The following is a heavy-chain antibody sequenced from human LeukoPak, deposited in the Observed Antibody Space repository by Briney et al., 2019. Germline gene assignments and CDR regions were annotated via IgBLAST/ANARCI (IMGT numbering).Heavy chain of an antibody. J-gene: IGHJ4*02. D-gene: IGHD3-10*02. Sequence: PGGSLRLSCAASGFTFSSYSMNWVRQAPGKGLEWVSSISSSSSYIYYADSVKGRFTISRDNSKNTLFLQMNSLRFEDTAVYYCANYVQRLAPSDYWGQGTLVTVSS. V-gene: IGHV3-21*04. CDR1: GFTFSSYS. CDR3: ANYVQRLAPSDY. CDR2: ISSSSSYI.